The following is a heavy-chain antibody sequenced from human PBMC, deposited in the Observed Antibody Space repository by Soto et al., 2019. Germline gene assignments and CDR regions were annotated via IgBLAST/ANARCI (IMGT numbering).Heavy chain of an antibody. CDR2: IFYSGST. D-gene: IGHD3-10*02. V-gene: IGHV4-59*01. CDR3: ASMIGDPVLSFDS. Sequence: QVQLQESGPGLVKPSETLSLTCTVSGGSISSYYWSWIRQPPGKGLEWIGFIFYSGSTSYNPSLKSRVTISIDTSDYQFSLTLNSVTAADTAVYYCASMIGDPVLSFDSWGQGTLVAVSS. CDR1: GGSISSYY. J-gene: IGHJ5*01.